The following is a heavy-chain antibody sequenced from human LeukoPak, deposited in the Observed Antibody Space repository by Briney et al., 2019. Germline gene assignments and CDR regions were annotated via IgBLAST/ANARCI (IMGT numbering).Heavy chain of an antibody. J-gene: IGHJ4*02. D-gene: IGHD1-26*01. CDR1: GFTFSSYS. CDR2: ISPTGTTI. CDR3: ARDPPYTGSYPYFDY. V-gene: IGHV3-48*02. Sequence: GGSLRLSCAPSGFTFSSYSMNWVRQAPGKGLEWISYISPTGTTIYYADSVRGRFTISRDNAKNSLYLRMNSLRDEDTAVYYCARDPPYTGSYPYFDYWGQGTLVTVSS.